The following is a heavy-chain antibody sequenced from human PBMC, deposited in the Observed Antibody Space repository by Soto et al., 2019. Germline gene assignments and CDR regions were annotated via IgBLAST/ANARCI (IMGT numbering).Heavy chain of an antibody. Sequence: SETLSLTCTVSGGAISSGDYYWSWIRQPPGKGLEWIGYIYSSGVTYYNPSLKSRITISVDTSKNQFSLKLTSVTAADTAAYYCATVPGGSEYWGQGTMVTVSS. CDR1: GGAISSGDYY. V-gene: IGHV4-30-4*01. CDR2: IYSSGVT. CDR3: ATVPGGSEY. J-gene: IGHJ4*03.